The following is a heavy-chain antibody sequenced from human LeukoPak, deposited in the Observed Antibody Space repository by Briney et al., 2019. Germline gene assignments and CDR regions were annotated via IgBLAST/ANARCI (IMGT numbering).Heavy chain of an antibody. CDR2: IHYSGST. J-gene: IGHJ4*02. CDR3: ARVYDSSGYAFDY. V-gene: IGHV4-31*03. D-gene: IGHD3-22*01. Sequence: SQTLSLTCTVSGGSVNSGVYYWSWLRQHPQKGLEWIGYIHYSGSTYYNPSLKSRVTISVDTPQNQFSLKLNSVTAADTAVYYCARVYDSSGYAFDYWGQGTLVTVSS. CDR1: GGSVNSGVYY.